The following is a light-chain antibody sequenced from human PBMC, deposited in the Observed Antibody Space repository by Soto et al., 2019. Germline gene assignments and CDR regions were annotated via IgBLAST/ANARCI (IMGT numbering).Light chain of an antibody. J-gene: IGKJ2*01. Sequence: EIVLTQSPGTLSLSPGERATLSCRASQSVSNSYLAWYQQKPGQAPRLLIYDSSSRATGIPDRFSGSRSGTDFTLTISRLEPEDFAVYYCQQYHNSQYSFRQGTKLEIK. CDR1: QSVSNSY. CDR2: DSS. CDR3: QQYHNSQYS. V-gene: IGKV3-20*01.